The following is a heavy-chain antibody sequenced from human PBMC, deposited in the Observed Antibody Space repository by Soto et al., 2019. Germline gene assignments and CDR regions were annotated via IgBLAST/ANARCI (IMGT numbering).Heavy chain of an antibody. Sequence: QVQLVQSGAKVKKPGSSVKVSCKASGGTFSTYAISWVRQAPGQGLEWMGGIIPIFGTADYAQKFQGRVTITADESTSTAYMELSSLRSQDTAVYYCARHPGRPYYYYGMDVWGQGTTVTVSS. CDR2: IIPIFGTA. CDR1: GGTFSTYA. CDR3: ARHPGRPYYYYGMDV. V-gene: IGHV1-69*12. J-gene: IGHJ6*02. D-gene: IGHD2-15*01.